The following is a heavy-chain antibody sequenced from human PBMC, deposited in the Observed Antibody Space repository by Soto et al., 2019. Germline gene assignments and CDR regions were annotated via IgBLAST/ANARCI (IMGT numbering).Heavy chain of an antibody. CDR3: ARDIDRRQLGGNYSCGMDV. V-gene: IGHV1-69*14. CDR1: GGTFGNSA. CDR2: IIPIFPTP. Sequence: QVQLVQSGAEVKKPGSSVTVSCKASGGTFGNSAISWVRQAPGQGLEWMGGIIPIFPTPDYAQKFQGRVTINADKSTTTAYMEMTTVNTEDTAVYFGARDIDRRQLGGNYSCGMDVWGQGTTVTVSS. D-gene: IGHD1-26*01. J-gene: IGHJ6*02.